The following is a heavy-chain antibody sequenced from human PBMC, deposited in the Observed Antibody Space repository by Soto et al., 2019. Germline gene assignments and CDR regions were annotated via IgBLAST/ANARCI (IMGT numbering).Heavy chain of an antibody. V-gene: IGHV3-23*01. CDR1: GFTFSSYA. Sequence: GGSLRLSCAASGFTFSSYAMSWVRRAPGKGLEWVSAISGSGGSTYYADSVKGRFTISRDNSKNTLYLQMNSLRAEDTAVYYCAKDRGSRYYYYGMDVWGQGTTVTVSS. D-gene: IGHD3-10*01. CDR2: ISGSGGST. CDR3: AKDRGSRYYYYGMDV. J-gene: IGHJ6*02.